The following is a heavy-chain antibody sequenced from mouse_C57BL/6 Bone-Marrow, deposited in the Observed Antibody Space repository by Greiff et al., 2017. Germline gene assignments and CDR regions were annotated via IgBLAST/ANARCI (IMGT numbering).Heavy chain of an antibody. D-gene: IGHD2-3*01. V-gene: IGHV1-19*01. J-gene: IGHJ2*01. CDR1: GYTFTDYY. Sequence: VQLQQSGPVLVKPGASVKMSCKASGYTFTDYYMNWVKQSHGKSLEWIGVINPYNGGTSYNQKFKGKATLTVDKSSSTAYMELNSLTSEDSAVYYGAKSPEGYFLHMDYWGQGTTLTVSS. CDR3: AKSPEGYFLHMDY. CDR2: INPYNGGT.